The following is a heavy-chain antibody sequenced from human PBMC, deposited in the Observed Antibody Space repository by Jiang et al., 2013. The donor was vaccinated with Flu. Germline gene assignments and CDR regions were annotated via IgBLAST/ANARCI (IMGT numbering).Heavy chain of an antibody. D-gene: IGHD3-3*01. CDR1: GYTFTNYY. V-gene: IGHV1-2*02. CDR3: ARVGSGTRSAMEDKHDAFNV. J-gene: IGHJ3*01. Sequence: GAEVKKPGASMKVSCKASGYTFTNYYIHWVRQAPGQGLEWMGWISPNSGGANSAQKFQGRVTMTRDTSISTAYMEVSSLKYDDTAVYYCARVGSGTRSAMEDKHDAFNVWGQGTLVIVSS. CDR2: ISPNSGGA.